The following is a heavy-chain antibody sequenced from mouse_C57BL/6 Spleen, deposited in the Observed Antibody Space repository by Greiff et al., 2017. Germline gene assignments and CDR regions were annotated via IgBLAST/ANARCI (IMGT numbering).Heavy chain of an antibody. D-gene: IGHD2-5*01. CDR1: GYTFTSYW. J-gene: IGHJ4*01. CDR3: ARGYYSNYAGAMDY. V-gene: IGHV1-52*01. Sequence: QVQLQQPGAELVRPGSSVKLSCKASGYTFTSYWMPWLKQRPIQGLEWIGNIDPSDSETHYNQKFKDKATLTVDKSSSTAYMQLSSLTSEDSAVYYCARGYYSNYAGAMDYWGQGTSGTVSS. CDR2: IDPSDSET.